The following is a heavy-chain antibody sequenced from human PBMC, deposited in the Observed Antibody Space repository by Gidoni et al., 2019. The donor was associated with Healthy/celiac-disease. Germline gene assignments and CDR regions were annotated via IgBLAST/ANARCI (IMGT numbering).Heavy chain of an antibody. D-gene: IGHD5-18*01. J-gene: IGHJ4*02. CDR2: IYSGGST. CDR1: GFTASSNY. Sequence: EVQLVESGGGLIPPGGSLRLSCAASGFTASSNYMSWVRQVPGKGLGWVSVIYSGGSTYDADSVKVRCDISRDNSNNTLNRQMNSQRAEYSAVYDCACDRDRYSYGNYDFDYWGQGTLVTVSS. CDR3: ACDRDRYSYGNYDFDY. V-gene: IGHV3-53*01.